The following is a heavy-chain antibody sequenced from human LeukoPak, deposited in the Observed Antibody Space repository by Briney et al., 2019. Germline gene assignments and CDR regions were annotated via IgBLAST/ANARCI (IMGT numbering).Heavy chain of an antibody. D-gene: IGHD6-13*01. CDR1: GGSFSGHY. V-gene: IGHV4-34*01. J-gene: IGHJ4*02. CDR2: INHSGST. CDR3: ARGSIAAAGRVLDY. Sequence: SETLSLTCAVYGGSFSGHYWSWIRQPPGKGLEWIGEINHSGSTNYNPSLKSRVTISVDTSKNQFSLKLSSVTAADTAVYYCARGSIAAAGRVLDYWGQGTLVTVSS.